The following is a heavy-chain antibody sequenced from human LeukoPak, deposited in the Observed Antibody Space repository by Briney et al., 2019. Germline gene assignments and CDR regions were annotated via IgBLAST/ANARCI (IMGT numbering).Heavy chain of an antibody. J-gene: IGHJ3*02. CDR1: GGSISSGDDY. V-gene: IGHV4-30-4*01. Sequence: PSETLSLTCTVSGGSISSGDDYWSWIRQPPGKGLEWVGYIYNSGNTYYTPSLRSRLTISLDTSKDQFSLNLNSVTVADTAVYYWARGHPGVGFAFHIWGRRTMDTVST. D-gene: IGHD3-10*01. CDR3: ARGHPGVGFAFHI. CDR2: IYNSGNT.